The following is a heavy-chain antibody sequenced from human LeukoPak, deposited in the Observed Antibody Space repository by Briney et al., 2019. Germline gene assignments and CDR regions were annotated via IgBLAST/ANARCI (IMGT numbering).Heavy chain of an antibody. J-gene: IGHJ4*02. Sequence: SETLSLTCTVSGGSVSSSSYYWGWIRQPPGTGLEWIGSIYYSGSTYYNPSLKSRVTISVDTSKNQFSLKLSSVTAADTAVYYCARRGEVAGLYYFDYWGQGTLVTVSS. CDR1: GGSVSSSSYY. CDR3: ARRGEVAGLYYFDY. D-gene: IGHD6-19*01. V-gene: IGHV4-39*07. CDR2: IYYSGST.